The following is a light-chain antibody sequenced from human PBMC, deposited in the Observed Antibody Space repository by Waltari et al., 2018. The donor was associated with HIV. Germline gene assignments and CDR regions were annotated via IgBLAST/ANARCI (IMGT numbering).Light chain of an antibody. J-gene: IGLJ2*01. CDR3: TSYTTTSAYVL. CDR1: SSDVGGYNY. V-gene: IGLV2-14*01. CDR2: EVG. Sequence: QSALTQPASVSGSPGQSITIPCTGTSSDVGGYNYFSWYQHHPGKAPKLIIYEVGNRPSGVSNRFSGSKSGNMASLTISGLQADDEAAYYCTSYTTTSAYVLFGGGTKLTVL.